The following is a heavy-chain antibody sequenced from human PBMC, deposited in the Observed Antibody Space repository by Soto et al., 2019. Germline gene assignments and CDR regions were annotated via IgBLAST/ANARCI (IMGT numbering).Heavy chain of an antibody. V-gene: IGHV3-7*01. D-gene: IGHD3-10*01. CDR2: IKQDGSEK. Sequence: EVQLVESGGGLVQPGGSLRLSCAASGFTFSSYWMSWVRQAPGKGLEWVANIKQDGSEKYYVDSVKGRFTISRDNAKNSLYLQMNSLRAEDTAVYYCARAASEYGSGRLGDYYYYYYMDVWGKGTTVTVSS. CDR3: ARAASEYGSGRLGDYYYYYYMDV. J-gene: IGHJ6*03. CDR1: GFTFSSYW.